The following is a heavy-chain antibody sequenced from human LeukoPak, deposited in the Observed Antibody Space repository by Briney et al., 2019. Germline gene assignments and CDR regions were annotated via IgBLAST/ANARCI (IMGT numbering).Heavy chain of an antibody. V-gene: IGHV3-9*01. CDR2: ISGSGGST. Sequence: ETGRSLRLSCAASGFPLNNYAMNWVRQAPGKGLEWVSAISGSGGSTDYADSVKGRFTISRDNAKNSLYLQMNSLRPEDTALYYCVRDKNYYGSGSYCFDFWGQGTLVTVSS. D-gene: IGHD3-10*01. J-gene: IGHJ4*02. CDR3: VRDKNYYGSGSYCFDF. CDR1: GFPLNNYA.